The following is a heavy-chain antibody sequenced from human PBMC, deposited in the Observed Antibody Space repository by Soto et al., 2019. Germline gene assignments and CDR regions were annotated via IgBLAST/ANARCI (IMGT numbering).Heavy chain of an antibody. J-gene: IGHJ5*02. CDR1: GGTFSSYA. V-gene: IGHV1-69*06. D-gene: IGHD2-8*01. Sequence: SVKVSCKASGGTFSSYAISWVRQAPGEGLEWMGGIIPIFGTASYAQKFQGRVTITADKSTSTAYMELSSLRSEDTAVYYCARTYCTNGVCSPRDDPWGPGTLVTVSS. CDR2: IIPIFGTA. CDR3: ARTYCTNGVCSPRDDP.